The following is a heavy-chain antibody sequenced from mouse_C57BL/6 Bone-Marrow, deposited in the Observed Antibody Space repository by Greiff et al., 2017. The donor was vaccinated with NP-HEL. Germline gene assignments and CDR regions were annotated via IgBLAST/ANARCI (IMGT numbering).Heavy chain of an antibody. CDR3: TRRYDYEAADFDY. J-gene: IGHJ2*01. Sequence: QVQLKQSGAELVRPGASVTLSCKASGYTFTDYEMHWVKQTPVHGLEWIGAIDPETGGTAYNQKFKGKAILTADKSSSTAYMELRSLTSEDSAVYYCTRRYDYEAADFDYWGQGTTLTVSS. D-gene: IGHD2-4*01. CDR1: GYTFTDYE. CDR2: IDPETGGT. V-gene: IGHV1-15*01.